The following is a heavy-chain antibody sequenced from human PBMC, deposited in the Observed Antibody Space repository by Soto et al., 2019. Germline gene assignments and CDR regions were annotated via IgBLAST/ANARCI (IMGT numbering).Heavy chain of an antibody. D-gene: IGHD2-15*01. V-gene: IGHV4-59*01. CDR2: IYYSGST. CDR3: ARESCSGGSCYGDFDY. CDR1: GGSISSYY. J-gene: IGHJ4*02. Sequence: SETLSLTCTVSGGSISSYYWSWIRQPPGKGLEWIGYIYYSGSTNYNPSLKSRVTISVDTSKNQFSLKLSSVTAADTAVYYCARESCSGGSCYGDFDYWGRGTLVTVSS.